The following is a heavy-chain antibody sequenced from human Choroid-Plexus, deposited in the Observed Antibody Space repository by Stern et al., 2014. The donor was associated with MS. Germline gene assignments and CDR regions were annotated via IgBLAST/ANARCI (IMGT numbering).Heavy chain of an antibody. CDR1: GYIFTGYY. D-gene: IGHD3-3*01. CDR2: INPNTGGT. V-gene: IGHV1-2*02. CDR3: ARDQRGITIFGVVTDYYYLGMDV. J-gene: IGHJ6*02. Sequence: GQLGQSGAEVKKPGASGKVSCKTSGYIFTGYYIHWVRQAPGQGLEWMAWINPNTGGTKYAQKFQGRVTMSRDTSISTAYVELSSLTSDDTAVYYCARDQRGITIFGVVTDYYYLGMDVWGQGTTVTVSS.